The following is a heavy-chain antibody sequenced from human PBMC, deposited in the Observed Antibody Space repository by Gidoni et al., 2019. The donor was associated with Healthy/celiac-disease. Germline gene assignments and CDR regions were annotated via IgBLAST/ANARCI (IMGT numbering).Heavy chain of an antibody. CDR3: ASRIAAAGTGGDY. V-gene: IGHV4-34*01. CDR1: GGSFSGYY. Sequence: QVQLQQWGAGLLKPSETLSLTCAVYGGSFSGYYWSWIRQPPGKGLEWIGEINHSGSTNYNPSLKSRVTISVDTSKNQFSLKLSSVTAADTAVYYCASRIAAAGTGGDYWGQGTLVTVSS. J-gene: IGHJ4*02. D-gene: IGHD6-13*01. CDR2: INHSGST.